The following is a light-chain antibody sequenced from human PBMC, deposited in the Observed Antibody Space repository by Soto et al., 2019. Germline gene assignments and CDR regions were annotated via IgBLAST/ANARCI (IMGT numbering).Light chain of an antibody. V-gene: IGLV2-8*01. CDR2: EVT. J-gene: IGLJ1*01. CDR3: ISSAETAYV. Sequence: QSVLTQPPSASGSPGQSVTISCTGTSSDVGGYNYVSWYQQHPGKAPKLMIYEVTKRPSGVPDRFSGSKSGNTASLTVSGLQAEDEAPYHCISSAETAYVFGTGTKVTVL. CDR1: SSDVGGYNY.